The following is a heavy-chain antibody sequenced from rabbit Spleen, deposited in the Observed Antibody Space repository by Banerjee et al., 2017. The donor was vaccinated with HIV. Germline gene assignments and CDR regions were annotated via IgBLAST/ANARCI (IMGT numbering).Heavy chain of an antibody. CDR2: IDDGSSGFT. V-gene: IGHV1S40*01. Sequence: QSLEESGGDLVKPGASLTLTCTASGVSFSISSYMCWVRQAPGKGLEWIACIDDGSSGFTYFATWAKGRFAISKTSSTTVTLQMTRLTAADTATYFCARGDSDHSAGRDLWGPGTLVTVS. CDR1: GVSFSISSY. J-gene: IGHJ6*01. D-gene: IGHD7-1*01. CDR3: ARGDSDHSAGRDL.